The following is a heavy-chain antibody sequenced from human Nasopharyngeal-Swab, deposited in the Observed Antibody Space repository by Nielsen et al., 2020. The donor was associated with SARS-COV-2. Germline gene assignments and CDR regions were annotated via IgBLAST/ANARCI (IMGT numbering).Heavy chain of an antibody. J-gene: IGHJ6*03. CDR2: IWYDGSNK. Sequence: GESLKISCAASGFTFSSYGMHWVRQAPGKGLEWVAVIWYDGSNKCYADSVKGRFTISRDNSKNTLYLQMNSLRAEDTAVYYCARDRVGYYYYYYMDVWGKGTTVTVSS. V-gene: IGHV3-33*08. D-gene: IGHD1-26*01. CDR1: GFTFSSYG. CDR3: ARDRVGYYYYYYMDV.